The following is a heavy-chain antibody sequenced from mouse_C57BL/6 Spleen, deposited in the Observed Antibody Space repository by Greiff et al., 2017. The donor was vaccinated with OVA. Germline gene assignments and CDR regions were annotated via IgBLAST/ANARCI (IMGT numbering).Heavy chain of an antibody. V-gene: IGHV1-55*01. CDR3: ARRYGGYFEV. J-gene: IGHJ1*03. CDR2: IYPGSGST. Sequence: QVQLQQPGAELVKPGASVKMSCKASGYTFTSYWITWVKQRPGQGLEWIGDIYPGSGSTNYNEKFKSKATLTVDTSSTTAYMQLSSLTSEDSAVYYCARRYGGYFEVWGTGTTVTVSS. D-gene: IGHD1-1*02. CDR1: GYTFTSYW.